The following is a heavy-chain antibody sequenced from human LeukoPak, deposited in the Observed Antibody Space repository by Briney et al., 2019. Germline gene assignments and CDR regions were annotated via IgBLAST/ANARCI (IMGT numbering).Heavy chain of an antibody. J-gene: IGHJ4*02. D-gene: IGHD3-9*01. CDR2: INHSGST. CDR3: ARGYDILKAFDY. V-gene: IGHV4-34*01. Sequence: KPSETLSLTCAAYGGSFSGYYWSWIRQPPGKGLEWIGEINHSGSTNYNPSLKSRVTISVDTSENQFSLKLSSVTAADTAVYYCARGYDILKAFDYWGQGTLVTVSS. CDR1: GGSFSGYY.